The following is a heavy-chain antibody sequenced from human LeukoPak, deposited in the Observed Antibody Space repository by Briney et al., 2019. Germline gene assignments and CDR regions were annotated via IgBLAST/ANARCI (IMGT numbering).Heavy chain of an antibody. CDR2: IWYDGSNK. CDR3: ARGNGSGWYLDY. V-gene: IGHV3-33*01. D-gene: IGHD6-19*01. Sequence: PGGSLRLSCAASGFTFSSYGMHWFRQAPGKGLEWVAVIWYDGSNKYYADSVKGRFTISRDNSKNTLYLQMNSLRAEDTAVYYCARGNGSGWYLDYWGQGTLVTVSS. J-gene: IGHJ4*02. CDR1: GFTFSSYG.